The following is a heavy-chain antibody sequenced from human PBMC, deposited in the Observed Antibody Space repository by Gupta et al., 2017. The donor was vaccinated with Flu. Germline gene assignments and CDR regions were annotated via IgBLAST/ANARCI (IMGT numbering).Heavy chain of an antibody. CDR3: ARDPYASSGYYYDYFDY. J-gene: IGHJ4*02. D-gene: IGHD3-22*01. Sequence: QVQLVQSGTEVKKPGASVKVSCKASGYTFTSHGISWVRQAPGQGLEWMGWISTSNGDTHYPQKFQGRVTMIADTSTSTAYMDLRSLRSDDTAVYYCARDPYASSGYYYDYFDYWGQGTLVTVSS. CDR1: GYTFTSHG. CDR2: ISTSNGDT. V-gene: IGHV1-18*01.